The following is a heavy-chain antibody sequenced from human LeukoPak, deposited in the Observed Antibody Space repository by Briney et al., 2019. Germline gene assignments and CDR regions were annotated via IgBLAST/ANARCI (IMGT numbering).Heavy chain of an antibody. CDR1: GGSISSGSYY. CDR2: IYTSGST. CDR3: ARERYFDWLSEVYAFDI. V-gene: IGHV4-61*02. Sequence: SSETLSLTCTVSGGSISSGSYYWSWIRQPAGKGLEWIGRIYTSGSTNYNPSLKSRVTISVDTSKNQFSLKLSSVTAADTAVYYCARERYFDWLSEVYAFDIWGQGTMVTVSS. D-gene: IGHD3-9*01. J-gene: IGHJ3*02.